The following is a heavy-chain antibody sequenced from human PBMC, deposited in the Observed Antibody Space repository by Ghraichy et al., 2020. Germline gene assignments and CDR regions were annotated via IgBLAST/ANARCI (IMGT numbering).Heavy chain of an antibody. V-gene: IGHV4-59*01. D-gene: IGHD3-16*01. CDR1: GGSISSYY. CDR2: IYYSGST. J-gene: IGHJ4*02. CDR3: ARGGRGVPTPYFDY. Sequence: SETLSLTCTVSGGSISSYYWSWIRQPPGKGLEWIGYIYYSGSTNYNPSLKSRVTISVDTSKNQFSLKLSSVTAADTAVYYCARGGRGVPTPYFDYWGQGTLVTVSS.